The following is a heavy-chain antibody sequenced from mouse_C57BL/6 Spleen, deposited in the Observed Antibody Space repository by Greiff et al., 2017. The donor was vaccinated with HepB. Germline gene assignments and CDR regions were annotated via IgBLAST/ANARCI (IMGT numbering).Heavy chain of an antibody. CDR1: GFTFSDYY. CDR3: ARPYEGNYGYFDV. J-gene: IGHJ1*03. Sequence: EVNVVESGGGLVQPGGSLKLSCAASGFTFSDYYMYWVRQTPEKRLEWVAYISNGGGSTYYPDTVKGRFTISRDNAKNTLYLQMSRLKSEDTAMYYCARPYEGNYGYFDVWGTGTTVTVSS. V-gene: IGHV5-12*01. D-gene: IGHD2-10*01. CDR2: ISNGGGST.